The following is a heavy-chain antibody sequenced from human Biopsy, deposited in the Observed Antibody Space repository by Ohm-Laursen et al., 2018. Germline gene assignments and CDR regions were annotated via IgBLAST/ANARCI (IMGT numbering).Heavy chain of an antibody. J-gene: IGHJ1*01. Sequence: SSVKASCKAPGRTFSNYGVNWVRQAPGQGLEWLGGNIPILGTGNYAQKFQDRVTVAADTSTSTATMELRSLRSDDTAVYYCATKLTGYFHHWGQRTLVIVSS. CDR2: NIPILGTG. CDR3: ATKLTGYFHH. V-gene: IGHV1-69*06. D-gene: IGHD3-9*01. CDR1: GRTFSNYG.